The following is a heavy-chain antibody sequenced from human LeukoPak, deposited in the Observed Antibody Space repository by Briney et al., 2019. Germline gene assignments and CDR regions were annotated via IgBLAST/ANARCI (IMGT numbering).Heavy chain of an antibody. D-gene: IGHD6-19*01. Sequence: PRGSLRLSCAASGFTFSSYAMSWVRQAPGKGLAWVSAISGSGGSTYYADAVKGRFTISRDNSKNTLYLQMNSLRAEDTAVYYCAKGTIAVAGPDAFDIWGQGTMVTVSS. J-gene: IGHJ3*02. V-gene: IGHV3-23*01. CDR2: ISGSGGST. CDR1: GFTFSSYA. CDR3: AKGTIAVAGPDAFDI.